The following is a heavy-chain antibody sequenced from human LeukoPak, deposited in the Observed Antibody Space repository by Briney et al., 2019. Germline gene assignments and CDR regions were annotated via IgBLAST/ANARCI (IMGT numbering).Heavy chain of an antibody. CDR1: GFTFSSYE. Sequence: QTGGSLRLSCAASGFTFSSYEMNWVRQAPGKGLEWGSYISSSGSTIYYADSVKGRFTISRDNSKNTLYLQMNNLRIEDTALYYCAKTSLSDPSGHYYYMDVWGKGTTVTVSS. CDR2: ISSSGSTI. D-gene: IGHD3-3*01. J-gene: IGHJ6*03. V-gene: IGHV3-48*03. CDR3: AKTSLSDPSGHYYYMDV.